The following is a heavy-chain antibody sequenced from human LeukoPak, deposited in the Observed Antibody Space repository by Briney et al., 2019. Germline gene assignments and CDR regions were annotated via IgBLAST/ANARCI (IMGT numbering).Heavy chain of an antibody. D-gene: IGHD1-1*01. CDR1: GYSISSGYY. CDR2: IYHSGSA. V-gene: IGHV4-38-2*02. J-gene: IGHJ4*02. Sequence: SETLSLTCTVSGYSISSGYYWGWIRQPPGKGLEGIGSIYHSGSASYNPSLKSRVTISVDTSKNQFSLKLRSVTAADTAVYHCARGGGGNEFDYWGQGTLVTVFS. CDR3: ARGGGGNEFDY.